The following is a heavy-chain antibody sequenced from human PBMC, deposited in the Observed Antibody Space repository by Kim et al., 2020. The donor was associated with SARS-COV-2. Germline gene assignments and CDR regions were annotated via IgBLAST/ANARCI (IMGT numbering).Heavy chain of an antibody. CDR3: ARWDYYGSGSYYNVPVFYFDY. J-gene: IGHJ4*02. V-gene: IGHV4-39*01. Sequence: SETLSLTCTVSGGSISSSSYYWGWIRQPPGKGLEWIGSIYYSGSTYYNPSLKSRVTISVDTSKNQFSLKLSSVTAADTAVYYCARWDYYGSGSYYNVPVFYFDYWGQGTLVTISS. D-gene: IGHD3-10*01. CDR1: GGSISSSSYY. CDR2: IYYSGST.